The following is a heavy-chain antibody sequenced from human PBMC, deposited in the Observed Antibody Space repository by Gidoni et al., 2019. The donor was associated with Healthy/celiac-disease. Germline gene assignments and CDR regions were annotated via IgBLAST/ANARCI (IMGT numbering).Heavy chain of an antibody. J-gene: IGHJ6*02. Sequence: EVQLVESGGGLVQPGGSLRLSCAASGFPFSSYWMSWVRQAPGKGLEWVANIKQDGSEKYYVDSVKGRFTISRDNAKNSLYLQMNSLRAEDTAVYYCARGNPPTVREVGMDVWGQGTTVTVSS. CDR3: ARGNPPTVREVGMDV. V-gene: IGHV3-7*01. CDR1: GFPFSSYW. D-gene: IGHD4-4*01. CDR2: IKQDGSEK.